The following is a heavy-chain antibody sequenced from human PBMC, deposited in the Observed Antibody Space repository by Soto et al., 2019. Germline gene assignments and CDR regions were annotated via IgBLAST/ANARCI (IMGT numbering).Heavy chain of an antibody. CDR3: AKDLRSGRDYGDYDGKDY. D-gene: IGHD4-17*01. V-gene: IGHV3-30*18. Sequence: GGSLRLSCAASGFTFSRYGMHWVRQAPGKGLEWVAVISFDGSNKYYADSVKGRFSISRDNSKKTLYLQMNSLRNEDTAVYYCAKDLRSGRDYGDYDGKDYWGQGTLVTVSS. CDR2: ISFDGSNK. CDR1: GFTFSRYG. J-gene: IGHJ4*02.